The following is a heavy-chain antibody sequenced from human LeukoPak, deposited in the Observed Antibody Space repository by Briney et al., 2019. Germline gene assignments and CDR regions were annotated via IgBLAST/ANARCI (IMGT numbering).Heavy chain of an antibody. CDR1: GGSFSGYY. V-gene: IGHV4-34*01. Sequence: SETLSLTCAVYGGSFSGYYWSWIRQPPGKGLEWIGEINHSGSTSYNPSLKSRVTISVDTSKNQFSLKLSSVTAADTAVYYCARLKRGIAAAGAVDYWGQGTLVTVSS. CDR2: INHSGST. D-gene: IGHD6-13*01. J-gene: IGHJ4*02. CDR3: ARLKRGIAAAGAVDY.